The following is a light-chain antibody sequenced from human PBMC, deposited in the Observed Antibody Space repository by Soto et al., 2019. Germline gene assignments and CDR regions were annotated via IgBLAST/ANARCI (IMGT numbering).Light chain of an antibody. CDR3: SSYTSSSTRV. J-gene: IGLJ1*01. CDR1: SSDVGGYNY. V-gene: IGLV2-14*01. CDR2: DVS. Sequence: QSVLTQPASVSGSPGQSITISCTGTSSDVGGYNYVSWYQQHPGKAPKLMIYDVSNRPSGVSNRFSGSKSGNTASLTISGLQAEDEADYYCSSYTSSSTRVFGTGTQLTV.